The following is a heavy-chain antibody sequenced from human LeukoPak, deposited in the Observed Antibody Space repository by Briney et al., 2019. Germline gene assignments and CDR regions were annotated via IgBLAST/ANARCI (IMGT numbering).Heavy chain of an antibody. CDR3: ARDSRGRYCYSTSCYARGSFDY. Sequence: GGSLRLSCAASGFTFSSYGMHWVRQAPGKGLEWVAVIWYDGSNKYYADSVKGRFTISRDNSKNTLYLQINSLRAEDTAVYYCARDSRGRYCYSTSCYARGSFDYWGQGTLVTVSS. CDR1: GFTFSSYG. J-gene: IGHJ4*02. V-gene: IGHV3-33*01. D-gene: IGHD2-2*01. CDR2: IWYDGSNK.